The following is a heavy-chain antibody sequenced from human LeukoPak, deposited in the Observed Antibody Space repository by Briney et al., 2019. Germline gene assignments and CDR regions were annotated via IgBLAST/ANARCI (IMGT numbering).Heavy chain of an antibody. CDR1: GFTFSSYE. D-gene: IGHD3-9*01. Sequence: GGSLRLSCAASGFTFSSYEMNWVRQAPGKGLEWVSYISSSGSTIYYADSVKGRFTISRDNAKNSLYLQMNSLRAEDTAVYYCARGDGDILTGYYRYYYMDVWGKGTTVTISS. V-gene: IGHV3-48*03. CDR2: ISSSGSTI. CDR3: ARGDGDILTGYYRYYYMDV. J-gene: IGHJ6*03.